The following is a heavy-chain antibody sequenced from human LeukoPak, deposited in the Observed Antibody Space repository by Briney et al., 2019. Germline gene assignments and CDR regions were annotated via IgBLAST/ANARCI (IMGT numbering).Heavy chain of an antibody. V-gene: IGHV3-11*01. CDR3: ASIYSSSGTDAFDI. Sequence: PGGSLRLSCAASGFTFSDYYMSWIRQAPGKGLEWVSYISSSGSTIYYADSVKGRFTISRDNAKNSLYLQMNSLRAEDTAVYYCASIYSSSGTDAFDIWGQGTMVTASS. CDR2: ISSSGSTI. J-gene: IGHJ3*02. CDR1: GFTFSDYY. D-gene: IGHD6-13*01.